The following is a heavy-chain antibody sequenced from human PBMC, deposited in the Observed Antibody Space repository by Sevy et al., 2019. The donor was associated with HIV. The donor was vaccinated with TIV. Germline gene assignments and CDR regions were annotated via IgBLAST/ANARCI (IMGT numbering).Heavy chain of an antibody. D-gene: IGHD3-22*01. V-gene: IGHV4-61*01. J-gene: IGHJ4*02. CDR1: GVSVSSDTYY. CDR3: AREPYFFDKSGYYSDY. CDR2: VSHTRST. Sequence: SETLSLTCAVSGVSVSSDTYYWSWIRQPPGKGLEWIGYVSHTRSTNYSPSFKSRVSISVDTSKNQFSLRLFSVAAADTAVYYCAREPYFFDKSGYYSDYWGQGALVTVSS.